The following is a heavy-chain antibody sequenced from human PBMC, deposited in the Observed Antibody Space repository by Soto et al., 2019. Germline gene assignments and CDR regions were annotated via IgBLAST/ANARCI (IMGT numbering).Heavy chain of an antibody. CDR3: LINVLRFLEWFTPHWFDP. Sequence: GGSLRLSCSASGFTFSSYAMHWVRQAPGKGLEYVSAISSNGGSTYYADSVTCRFTISRDNSKNTLYLQMSSLRAEDTAVYYCLINVLRFLEWFTPHWFDPWGQGTLVTVSS. CDR1: GFTFSSYA. V-gene: IGHV3-64D*08. CDR2: ISSNGGST. J-gene: IGHJ5*02. D-gene: IGHD3-3*01.